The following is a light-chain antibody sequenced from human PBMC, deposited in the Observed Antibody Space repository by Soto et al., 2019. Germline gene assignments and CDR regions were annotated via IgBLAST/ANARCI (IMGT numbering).Light chain of an antibody. CDR1: QSIASR. Sequence: GDRVTITCRASQSIASRLNWYQQKPGSAPKLLIYDASTLQSGVPSRFSGSGSGTDFTLTISSLQPEDVATYYCQKYDDVPWTFGQGTKVDIK. V-gene: IGKV1-27*01. CDR2: DAS. CDR3: QKYDDVPWT. J-gene: IGKJ1*01.